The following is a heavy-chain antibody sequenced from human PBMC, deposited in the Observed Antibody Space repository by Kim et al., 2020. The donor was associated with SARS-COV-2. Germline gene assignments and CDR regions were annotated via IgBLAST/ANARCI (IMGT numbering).Heavy chain of an antibody. Sequence: GGSLRLSCAASGFTFDDYAMHWVRQAPGKGLEWVSGISWNSGSIGYADSVKGRFTISRDNAKNSLYLQMNSLRAEDTALYYCAAVSPGDYWGQGTLVTVSS. CDR2: ISWNSGSI. V-gene: IGHV3-9*01. CDR3: AAVSPGDY. CDR1: GFTFDDYA. J-gene: IGHJ4*02.